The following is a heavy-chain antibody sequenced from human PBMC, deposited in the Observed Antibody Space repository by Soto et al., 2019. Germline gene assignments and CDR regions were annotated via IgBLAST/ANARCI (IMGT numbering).Heavy chain of an antibody. D-gene: IGHD3-22*01. CDR2: ISPYSGKR. J-gene: IGHJ4*02. CDR1: GYTFTNND. CDR3: AREGLLLLPDY. Sequence: QIQLVQSGTEVRKPGASAKVSCKTSGYTFTNNDVCWVRQTPGQGLEWMGWISPYSGKRTYARKFKGRVTMTTDTSTSTVYMELTSLTSDDTAVYYCAREGLLLLPDYWGQGTLVTVSS. V-gene: IGHV1-18*01.